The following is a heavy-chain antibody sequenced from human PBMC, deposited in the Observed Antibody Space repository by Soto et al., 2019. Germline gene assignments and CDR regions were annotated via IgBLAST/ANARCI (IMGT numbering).Heavy chain of an antibody. CDR2: INPNSGGT. V-gene: IGHV1-2*02. Sequence: QVQLVQSGAEVKKPGASVKVSCEASRYTFSDYYIHWVRQAPGQGLEWMGWINPNSGGTNYAQKFQGRVTMTRDTSISTAYMELSSLRSEDTAVYYCARDSNTPHPNYYYGMDVWGQGTTVTVSS. D-gene: IGHD2-2*02. J-gene: IGHJ6*02. CDR3: ARDSNTPHPNYYYGMDV. CDR1: RYTFSDYY.